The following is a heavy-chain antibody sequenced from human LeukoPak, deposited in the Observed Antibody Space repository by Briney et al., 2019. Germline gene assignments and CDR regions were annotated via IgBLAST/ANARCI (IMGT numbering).Heavy chain of an antibody. Sequence: PGGSLRLSCAASGLTFSSYSMNWVRQAPGKGLEWVSSISSSSSYIYYADSVKGRFTISRDNAKNSLFLQMNSLRDEDTAVYYCAREPFNRDYDRYFDYWGQGTLVTVSS. CDR3: AREPFNRDYDRYFDY. J-gene: IGHJ4*02. CDR1: GLTFSSYS. V-gene: IGHV3-21*01. D-gene: IGHD5-12*01. CDR2: ISSSSSYI.